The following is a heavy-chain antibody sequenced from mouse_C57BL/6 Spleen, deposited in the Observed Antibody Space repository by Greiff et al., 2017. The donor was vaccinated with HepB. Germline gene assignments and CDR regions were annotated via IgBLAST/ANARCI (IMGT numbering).Heavy chain of an antibody. V-gene: IGHV1-50*01. J-gene: IGHJ2*01. Sequence: QVQLQQPGAELVKPGASVKLSCKASGYTFTSYWMQWVKQRPGQGLEWIGEIDPSDSYTNYNQKFKGKATLTVDTSSSTAYMQLSSLTSEDSAVYDWARRDDDYDYFDYWGQGTTLTVSS. CDR1: GYTFTSYW. CDR3: ARRDDDYDYFDY. CDR2: IDPSDSYT. D-gene: IGHD2-4*01.